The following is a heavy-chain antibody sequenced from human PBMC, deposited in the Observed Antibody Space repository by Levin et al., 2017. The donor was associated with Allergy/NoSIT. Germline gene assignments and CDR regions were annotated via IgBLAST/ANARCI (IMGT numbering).Heavy chain of an antibody. CDR2: IYYSGST. J-gene: IGHJ6*02. CDR1: GGSISSYY. Sequence: SETLSLTCTVSGGSISSYYWSWIRQPPGKGLEWIGYIYYSGSTNYNPSLKSRVTISVDTSKNQFSLKLSSVTAADTAVYYCARELRYSSSWYGMDVLGQGTTVTVSS. V-gene: IGHV4-59*01. CDR3: ARELRYSSSWYGMDV. D-gene: IGHD6-13*01.